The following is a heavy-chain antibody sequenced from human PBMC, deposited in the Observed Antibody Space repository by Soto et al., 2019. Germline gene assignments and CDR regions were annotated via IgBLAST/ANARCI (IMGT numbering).Heavy chain of an antibody. Sequence: QVQLQESGPGLVKPSQTLSLTCTVSGASISSADYFWSWIRQPPGQGLEWIGYIYYSGNIFYNPSFESRVTISVDTSKNQFSLKLTSVTAADTAVYYCARQRTVYFARPGDWLDPWGQGTLVTVSS. CDR3: ARQRTVYFARPGDWLDP. CDR2: IYYSGNI. D-gene: IGHD3-9*01. V-gene: IGHV4-30-4*01. J-gene: IGHJ5*02. CDR1: GASISSADYF.